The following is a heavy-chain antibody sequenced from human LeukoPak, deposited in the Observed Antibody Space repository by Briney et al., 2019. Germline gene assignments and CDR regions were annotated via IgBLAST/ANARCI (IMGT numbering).Heavy chain of an antibody. CDR3: ARDLRAGTTRIHAFDI. V-gene: IGHV3-48*04. D-gene: IGHD1-1*01. Sequence: GGSLRLSCAASGFTFSSYSMNWVRQAPGKGLEWVSYISSSSSTIYYADSVKGRFTISRDNAKNSLYLQMNSLRAEDTAVYYCARDLRAGTTRIHAFDIWGQGTMVTVSS. CDR1: GFTFSSYS. CDR2: ISSSSSTI. J-gene: IGHJ3*02.